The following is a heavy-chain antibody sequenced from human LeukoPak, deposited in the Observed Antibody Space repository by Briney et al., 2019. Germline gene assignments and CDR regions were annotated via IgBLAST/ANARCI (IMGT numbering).Heavy chain of an antibody. Sequence: ASVKVSCKASGYTFTGYYMHWVRQAPGQGREGMGWINPNSGGTNYAQKFQGWVTMTRDTSISTAYMELSRLRSDDTAVYYCARDEGGITMVRGAFDYWGQGTLVTVSS. CDR1: GYTFTGYY. CDR2: INPNSGGT. J-gene: IGHJ4*02. D-gene: IGHD3-10*01. CDR3: ARDEGGITMVRGAFDY. V-gene: IGHV1-2*04.